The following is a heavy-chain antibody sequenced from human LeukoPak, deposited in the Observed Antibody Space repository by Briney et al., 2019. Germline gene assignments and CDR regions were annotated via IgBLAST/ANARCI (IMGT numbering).Heavy chain of an antibody. D-gene: IGHD3-10*01. V-gene: IGHV3-11*01. CDR3: ARGGWIRAFDY. CDR2: ISSSGSTT. CDR1: GFTFSDYY. Sequence: PGGSLRLSCAASGFTFSDYYMSWIRQAPGKGLEWVPYISSSGSTTHYADSMKGRFSISRDNAKNSLYLQMNSLRAEDTAVYYCARGGWIRAFDYWGQGTLVTVSS. J-gene: IGHJ4*02.